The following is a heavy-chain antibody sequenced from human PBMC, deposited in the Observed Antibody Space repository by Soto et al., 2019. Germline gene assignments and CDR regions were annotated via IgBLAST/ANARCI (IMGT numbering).Heavy chain of an antibody. CDR3: AKDGGVNYFDY. V-gene: IGHV3-9*01. CDR2: ISWNSGSI. Sequence: GGSLRLSCAASGFTFDDYAMHWVRQAPGKGLEWVSGISWNSGSIGYADSVKGRFTISRDNAKNSLYLQMNSLRAEDTALYYCAKDGGVNYFDYWGQGTLVTVSS. CDR1: GFTFDDYA. D-gene: IGHD3-16*01. J-gene: IGHJ4*02.